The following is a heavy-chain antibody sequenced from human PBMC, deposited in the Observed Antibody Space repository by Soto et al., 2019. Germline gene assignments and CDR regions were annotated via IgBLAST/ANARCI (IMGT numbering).Heavy chain of an antibody. CDR3: ARDPYSSTTVTRMDY. V-gene: IGHV3-48*02. J-gene: IGHJ4*02. Sequence: GSLRLSCAASGFTFSTYAMNWVRQAPGKGLEWVSYISHKSSAIYHADSVKGRFTISRDNAKNSLYLQMNSLRDEDTAVYYCARDPYSSTTVTRMDYWGQGTLVTVSS. D-gene: IGHD4-17*01. CDR2: ISHKSSAI. CDR1: GFTFSTYA.